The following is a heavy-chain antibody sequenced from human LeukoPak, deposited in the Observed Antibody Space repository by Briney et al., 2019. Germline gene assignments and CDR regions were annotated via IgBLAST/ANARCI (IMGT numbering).Heavy chain of an antibody. J-gene: IGHJ1*01. CDR1: GYTFTSYY. V-gene: IGHV1-46*01. CDR2: MNPSGGSPP. Sequence: ASVKVSCKASGYTFTSYYMHWVRQAPGQGLEWMGIMNPSGGSPPSYVQKFQGRVTMTRDTSTSTVYMELSSLRSEDAAVYYCARYSSTLTGYSGYFQHWGQGTLVIVSS. D-gene: IGHD3-9*01. CDR3: ARYSSTLTGYSGYFQH.